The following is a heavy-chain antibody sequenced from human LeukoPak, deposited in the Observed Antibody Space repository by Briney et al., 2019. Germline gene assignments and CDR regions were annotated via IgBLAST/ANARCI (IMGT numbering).Heavy chain of an antibody. CDR2: INHSGST. CDR1: GGSFSGYY. CDR3: ARASVAGIDY. D-gene: IGHD6-19*01. V-gene: IGHV4-34*01. Sequence: SETLSLTCAVYGGSFSGYYWSWIRQPPGKGLEWIGEINHSGSTNYNPSLKSRVTISVDTSKNQFSLKLSSVTAADTAVYYCARASVAGIDYWGQGTLVTVSS. J-gene: IGHJ4*02.